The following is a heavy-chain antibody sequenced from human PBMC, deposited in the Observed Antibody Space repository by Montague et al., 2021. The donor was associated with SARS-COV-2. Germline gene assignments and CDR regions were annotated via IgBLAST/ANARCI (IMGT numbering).Heavy chain of an antibody. CDR3: ATVQKVSLIIMFRSGWFDP. CDR1: GGSIRTSSYY. J-gene: IGHJ5*02. D-gene: IGHD3-22*01. CDR2: INHSGST. V-gene: IGHV4-39*07. Sequence: SETLSLTCTVSGGSIRTSSYYWGWIRQPPGKGLDWIGSINHSGSTNYNPSLKSRVTISVDTSKKQFSLRLNSVTAADTAVYYCATVQKVSLIIMFRSGWFDPWGQGTLVTVSS.